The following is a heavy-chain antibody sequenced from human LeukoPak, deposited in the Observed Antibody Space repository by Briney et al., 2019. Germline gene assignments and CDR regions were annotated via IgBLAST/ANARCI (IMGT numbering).Heavy chain of an antibody. CDR3: ARGVSGTGPDI. J-gene: IGHJ3*02. CDR1: GFTFSSYW. V-gene: IGHV3-74*01. Sequence: GGPLRLSCAASGFTFSSYWMHWVRQAPGKGLVWVSRIKTDGSSTDYADSVKGRFTISRDNAKNTMYLQMNSLRAEDTAVYYCARGVSGTGPDIWGLGTMVTVSS. D-gene: IGHD5/OR15-5a*01. CDR2: IKTDGSST.